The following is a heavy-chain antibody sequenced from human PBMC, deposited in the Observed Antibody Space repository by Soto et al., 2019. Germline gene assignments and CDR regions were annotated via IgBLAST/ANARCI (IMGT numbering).Heavy chain of an antibody. V-gene: IGHV2-5*02. CDR2: IYWDDDK. D-gene: IGHD3-3*01. CDR1: GFSLTTSGVG. Sequence: QITLNESGPTQVKPRQTLTLTCTFSGFSLTTSGVGVGWIRQSPGKAPEWLALIYWDDDKRYSPSLKSRLTITKDTSKIQVVLTMADVDPADTATYYCAHRVLRTVFGLVTTTAIYFDFWGQGTPVAVSS. J-gene: IGHJ4*02. CDR3: AHRVLRTVFGLVTTTAIYFDF.